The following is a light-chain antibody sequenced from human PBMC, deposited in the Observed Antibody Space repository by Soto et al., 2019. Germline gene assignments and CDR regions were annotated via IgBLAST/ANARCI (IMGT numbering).Light chain of an antibody. CDR2: GAS. Sequence: IQMTQSPPSLSASVRDRVTITCRANHNNEKYMAWYQQKPGRAPSLIIYGASTLERGVPSRFSGSGSGTEFTLTITSLQPEDFATYYCQQSYRFPPTFGRGTKVDI. V-gene: IGKV1-5*01. CDR3: QQSYRFPPT. CDR1: HNNEKY. J-gene: IGKJ1*01.